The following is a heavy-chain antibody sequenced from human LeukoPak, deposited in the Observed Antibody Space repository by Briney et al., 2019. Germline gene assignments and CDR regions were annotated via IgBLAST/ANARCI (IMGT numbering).Heavy chain of an antibody. D-gene: IGHD6-13*01. CDR3: ARNVIAAAATEGYYYYGMDV. Sequence: ASVKVSCKAFGGTFSSYAISWVRQAPGQGLEWMGRIIPILGIANYAQKFQGRVTITADKSTSTAYMELSSLRSEDTAVYYCARNVIAAAATEGYYYYGMDVWGQGTTVTVSS. CDR2: IIPILGIA. J-gene: IGHJ6*02. CDR1: GGTFSSYA. V-gene: IGHV1-69*04.